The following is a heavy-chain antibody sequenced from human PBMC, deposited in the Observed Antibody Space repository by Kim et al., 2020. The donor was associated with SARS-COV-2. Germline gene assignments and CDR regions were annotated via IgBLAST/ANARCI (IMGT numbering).Heavy chain of an antibody. V-gene: IGHV4-4*02. CDR3: ARRVRITIFGVVTYFDY. J-gene: IGHJ4*02. D-gene: IGHD3-3*01. Sequence: LKSRVTISVDESKNQFSLKLSSVTAADTAVYYCARRVRITIFGVVTYFDYWGQGTLVTVSS.